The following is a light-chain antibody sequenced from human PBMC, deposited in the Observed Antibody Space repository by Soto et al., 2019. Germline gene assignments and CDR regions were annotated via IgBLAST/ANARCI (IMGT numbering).Light chain of an antibody. CDR2: EGS. J-gene: IGLJ1*01. Sequence: QSALAQPASVSGSPGQSITISCTGTSSDVGSYNLVSWYQQHPGKAPKLMIYEGSKRPSGVSNRFSGSKSGNTASLTISGLQAADEADYYCCSYAGSTLGTGTKVTVL. CDR3: CSYAGST. V-gene: IGLV2-23*01. CDR1: SSDVGSYNL.